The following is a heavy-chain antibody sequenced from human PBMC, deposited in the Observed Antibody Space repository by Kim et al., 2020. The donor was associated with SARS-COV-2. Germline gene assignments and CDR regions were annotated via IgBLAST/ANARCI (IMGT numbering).Heavy chain of an antibody. CDR2: INTNTGNP. CDR1: GYTFTSYA. J-gene: IGHJ6*02. V-gene: IGHV7-4-1*02. D-gene: IGHD2-2*01. Sequence: ASVKVSCKASGYTFTSYAMNWVRQAPGQGLEWMGWINTNTGNPTYAQGFTGRFVFSLDTSVSTAYLQISSLKAEDTAVYYCARLGYCSSTSCRNSNYYYYYGMDVWGQGTTVTVSS. CDR3: ARLGYCSSTSCRNSNYYYYYGMDV.